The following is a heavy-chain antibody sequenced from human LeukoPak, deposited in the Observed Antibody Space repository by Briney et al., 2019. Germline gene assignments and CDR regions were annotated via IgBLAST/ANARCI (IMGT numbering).Heavy chain of an antibody. J-gene: IGHJ4*02. CDR3: ARIDSGGYYPRDY. D-gene: IGHD3-22*01. CDR1: GGSFSGYY. Sequence: PGTLSLTCAVYGGSFSGYYWSWIRQPPGKGLEWIGEINHSGSTNYNPSLKSRVTISVDTSKNQFSLKLSSVTAADTAVYYCARIDSGGYYPRDYWGQGTLVTVSS. CDR2: INHSGST. V-gene: IGHV4-34*01.